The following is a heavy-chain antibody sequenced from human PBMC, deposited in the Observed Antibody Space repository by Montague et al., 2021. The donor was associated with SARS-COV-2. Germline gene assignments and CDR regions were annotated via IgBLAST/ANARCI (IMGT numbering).Heavy chain of an antibody. CDR3: AKVGGYSYGLSDY. Sequence: SLSLSCAASGFIFSSNAMSWVRQAPGKGLEWVSTIGGGGRRTYYXDSVKGRFTISRDNSKNTLYLQMNSLRAEDTAVYYCAKVGGYSYGLSDYWGQGTLVTVSS. CDR1: GFIFSSNA. V-gene: IGHV3-23*01. J-gene: IGHJ4*02. CDR2: IGGGGRRT. D-gene: IGHD5-18*01.